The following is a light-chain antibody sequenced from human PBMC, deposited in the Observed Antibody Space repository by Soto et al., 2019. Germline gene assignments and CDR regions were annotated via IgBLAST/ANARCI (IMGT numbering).Light chain of an antibody. J-gene: IGKJ4*01. CDR2: AAS. Sequence: DIQMTQFPSSLSASVGDRVTITCRASQNISSYLNWYHQKPGKAPKLLIYAASSLQSGVPSRFSGSGSGTDFTLTISSLQPEDFATYYCQQSYSTPLTFGGGTKVEV. V-gene: IGKV1-39*01. CDR3: QQSYSTPLT. CDR1: QNISSY.